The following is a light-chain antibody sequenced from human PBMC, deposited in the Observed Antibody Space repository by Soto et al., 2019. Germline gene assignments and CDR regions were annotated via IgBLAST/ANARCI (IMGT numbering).Light chain of an antibody. CDR2: GAS. CDR3: QQYAVSPPT. Sequence: EIVLTQSPGTLSLSPGERATLSCRASQSVSARYVAWYQRKPGQAPRLLIYGASNRATGIPVRFSASGSGTDFTLTITRLEPEDFAVYICQQYAVSPPTFGLGTKVEFK. V-gene: IGKV3-20*01. CDR1: QSVSARY. J-gene: IGKJ1*01.